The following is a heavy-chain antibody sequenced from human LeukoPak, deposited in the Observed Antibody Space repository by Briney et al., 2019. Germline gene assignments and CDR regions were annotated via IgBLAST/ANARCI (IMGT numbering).Heavy chain of an antibody. Sequence: PSETLSLTCTVSGGSISSYYWSWIRQPPGKGLEWIGYIYYSGSTNYNPSLKSRVTISVDTSKNQFSLRLSSVTAADTAVYYCARELGDYDSSGYLDHWGQGTLVTVSS. D-gene: IGHD3-22*01. CDR1: GGSISSYY. J-gene: IGHJ4*02. V-gene: IGHV4-59*01. CDR2: IYYSGST. CDR3: ARELGDYDSSGYLDH.